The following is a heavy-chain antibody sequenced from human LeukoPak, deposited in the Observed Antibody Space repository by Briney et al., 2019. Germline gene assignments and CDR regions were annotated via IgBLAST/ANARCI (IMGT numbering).Heavy chain of an antibody. CDR2: ISSSSSYI. CDR3: ARADGSSGYYGAY. Sequence: RPGGSLRLSCAASGFTFSSYGMNWVRQAPGKGLEWVSSISSSSSYIYYADSVKGRFTISRDNAKNSLYLQMNSLRAEDTAVYYCARADGSSGYYGAYWGQGTLVTVSS. V-gene: IGHV3-21*01. D-gene: IGHD3-22*01. J-gene: IGHJ4*02. CDR1: GFTFSSYG.